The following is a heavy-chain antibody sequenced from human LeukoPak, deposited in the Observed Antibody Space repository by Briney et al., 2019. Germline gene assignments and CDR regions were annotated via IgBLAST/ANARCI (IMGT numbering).Heavy chain of an antibody. V-gene: IGHV3-21*01. CDR3: AREQWDGVAGTQGVYYYYYYMDV. CDR1: GFTFSSYS. D-gene: IGHD6-19*01. J-gene: IGHJ6*03. CDR2: ISSSSSYI. Sequence: PGGSLRLSCAASGFTFSSYSMNWVRQAPGKGLEWVSSISSSSSYIYYADSVKGRFTISRDNAKNSLYLQMNSLRAEDTAVYYCAREQWDGVAGTQGVYYYYYYMDVWGKGTTVTVSS.